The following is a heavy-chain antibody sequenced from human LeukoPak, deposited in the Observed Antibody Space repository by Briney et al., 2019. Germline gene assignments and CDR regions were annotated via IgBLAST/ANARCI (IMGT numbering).Heavy chain of an antibody. CDR1: GGSISSYY. Sequence: PSETLSLTCTVSGGSISSYYWSWIRQPAGKGLEWIGRIYTSGSTNYNPSLKSRVTMSVDTSKNQFSLKLSSVTAADTAVYYCARVLAAAGTGAFDIWGQGTMVTVSS. V-gene: IGHV4-4*07. J-gene: IGHJ3*02. D-gene: IGHD6-13*01. CDR3: ARVLAAAGTGAFDI. CDR2: IYTSGST.